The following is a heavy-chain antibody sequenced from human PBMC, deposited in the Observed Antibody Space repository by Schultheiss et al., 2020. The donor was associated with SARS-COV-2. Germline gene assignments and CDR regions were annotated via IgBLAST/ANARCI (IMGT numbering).Heavy chain of an antibody. Sequence: GGSLRLSCAASGFTFSSYGMHWVRQAPGKGLEWVAVIWYDGSNKYYADSVKGRFTISRDNSKNTLYLQMNSLRAEDTAVYHCAKTVAALNWFDPWGQGTLVTVSS. D-gene: IGHD6-19*01. CDR3: AKTVAALNWFDP. CDR1: GFTFSSYG. J-gene: IGHJ5*02. V-gene: IGHV3-30*02. CDR2: IWYDGSNK.